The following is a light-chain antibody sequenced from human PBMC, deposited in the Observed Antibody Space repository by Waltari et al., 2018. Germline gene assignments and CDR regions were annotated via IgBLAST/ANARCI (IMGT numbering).Light chain of an antibody. Sequence: QSALTQPAAVSGSPGQSITISCTGSSSDVGGYTYVRWYQQHPGKAPKLMIYDVTNRPSGVSDRFSGSKSGNTASLAISGLQAEDEADYYCSSYTSSSTLGVFGGGTKLTVL. CDR3: SSYTSSSTLGV. CDR2: DVT. CDR1: SSDVGGYTY. J-gene: IGLJ2*01. V-gene: IGLV2-14*03.